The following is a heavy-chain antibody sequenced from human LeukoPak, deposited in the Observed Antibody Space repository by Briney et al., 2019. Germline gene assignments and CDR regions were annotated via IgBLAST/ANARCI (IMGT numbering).Heavy chain of an antibody. V-gene: IGHV1-69*13. CDR2: IIPIFGTA. Sequence: GASVKVSCKASGGTFSSYAISWVRQAPGQGLEWMGGIIPIFGTANYAQKFQGRVTITADESTSTAYMELSSLRSEDTAVYYCARESRDGYNFIDYWGQGTLVTVSS. CDR3: ARESRDGYNFIDY. D-gene: IGHD5-24*01. J-gene: IGHJ4*02. CDR1: GGTFSSYA.